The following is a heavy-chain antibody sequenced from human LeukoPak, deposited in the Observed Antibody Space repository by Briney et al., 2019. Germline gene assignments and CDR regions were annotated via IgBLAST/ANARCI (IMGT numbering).Heavy chain of an antibody. V-gene: IGHV1-46*01. D-gene: IGHD6-19*01. J-gene: IGHJ4*02. Sequence: ASVKVSCKASGYTFSNYYMHWVRQAPGQGLEWMGIINPGAGSTTYAQKFQGRVTMTRDTSTSTVYMGLSSLKSEDTAVYYCARSIYYSSGRTSFDYWGQGTLVTVSS. CDR3: ARSIYYSSGRTSFDY. CDR1: GYTFSNYY. CDR2: INPGAGST.